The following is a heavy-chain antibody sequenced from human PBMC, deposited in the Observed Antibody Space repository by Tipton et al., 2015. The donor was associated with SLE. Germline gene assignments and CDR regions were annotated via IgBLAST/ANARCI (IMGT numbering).Heavy chain of an antibody. CDR2: MNPKSSNT. V-gene: IGHV1-8*01. J-gene: IGHJ1*01. CDR3: ARGPYSSSWAEYFQY. D-gene: IGHD6-13*01. CDR1: GYTFTSYD. Sequence: QSGAEVKKPGALVKVSCKASGYTFTSYDINWVRQATGQGLEWMGWMNPKSSNTGYAQKFQGRVTMTRNTSISTAYMELSSLRSDDTAVYYCARGPYSSSWAEYFQYWGQGTLVAVSS.